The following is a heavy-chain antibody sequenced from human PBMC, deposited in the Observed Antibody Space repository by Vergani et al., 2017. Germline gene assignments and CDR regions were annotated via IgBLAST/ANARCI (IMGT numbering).Heavy chain of an antibody. D-gene: IGHD3-22*01. CDR2: ISGSGGST. Sequence: EVQLLESGGGLVQPGGSLRLSCAASGFTFSSYAMSWVRQAPGKGLEWVSAISGSGGSTYYADSVTGRFTISRDNSKNTLYLQMNSLRAEDTAVYYCAKGARGYYYDSSGYYCLGVWGQGTLVTVSS. V-gene: IGHV3-23*01. CDR3: AKGARGYYYDSSGYYCLGV. J-gene: IGHJ4*02. CDR1: GFTFSSYA.